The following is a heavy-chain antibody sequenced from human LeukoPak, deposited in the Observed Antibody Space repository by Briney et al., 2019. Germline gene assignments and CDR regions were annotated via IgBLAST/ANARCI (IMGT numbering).Heavy chain of an antibody. Sequence: GGSLRLSCATSGFTFSSYAMSWVRQAPGKGLEWISAISDNTYYSDSVKCRSTISRDNSKNTLYLQMNSLRAEDTAVYYCAKRTITFDDWGQGTLVTVPS. CDR3: AKRTITFDD. D-gene: IGHD1-14*01. V-gene: IGHV3-23*01. CDR2: ISDNT. J-gene: IGHJ4*02. CDR1: GFTFSSYA.